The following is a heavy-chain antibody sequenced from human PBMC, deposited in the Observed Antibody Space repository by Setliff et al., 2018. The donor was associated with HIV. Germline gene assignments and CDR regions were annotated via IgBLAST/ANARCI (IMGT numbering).Heavy chain of an antibody. D-gene: IGHD3-3*01. CDR1: GYTFTKSI. Sequence: ASVKVSCKASGYTFTKSIIHWVRQAPGQGLEWMGAVIPSGGSTGYAEKFQARVTLTRDTSTSTVYMELSGLREEDTAVYYCARDWASGSGYYWADYWGQGTLVTVSS. CDR2: VIPSGGST. J-gene: IGHJ4*02. V-gene: IGHV1-46*01. CDR3: ARDWASGSGYYWADY.